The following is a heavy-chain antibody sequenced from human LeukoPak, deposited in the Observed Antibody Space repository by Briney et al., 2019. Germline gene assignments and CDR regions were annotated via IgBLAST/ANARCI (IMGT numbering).Heavy chain of an antibody. Sequence: PSETLSLTCTVSGGSISSYYWSWIRQPPGEGLEWIGSMYYSGSTYYNPSLKSRLTISADTSNNHFSLKLSSVTAADTAVYYCARRRWLQGFDSWGQGTLVTVSS. V-gene: IGHV4-59*04. CDR1: GGSISSYY. CDR3: ARRRWLQGFDS. D-gene: IGHD5-24*01. CDR2: MYYSGST. J-gene: IGHJ4*02.